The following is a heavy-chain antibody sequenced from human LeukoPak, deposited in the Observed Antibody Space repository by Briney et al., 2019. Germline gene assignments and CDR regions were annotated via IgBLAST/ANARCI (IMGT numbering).Heavy chain of an antibody. CDR1: GFTFSSYA. J-gene: IGHJ4*02. D-gene: IGHD1-26*01. Sequence: GRSLRLSCAASGFTFSSYAMHWVRQAPGKGLEWVAVISYDGSNKYYADSVKGRFTISRDNSKNTLYLQMNSLRAEDTAVYYCAKGRGSYGLFCPDYWGQGTLVTVSS. CDR2: ISYDGSNK. CDR3: AKGRGSYGLFCPDY. V-gene: IGHV3-30-3*01.